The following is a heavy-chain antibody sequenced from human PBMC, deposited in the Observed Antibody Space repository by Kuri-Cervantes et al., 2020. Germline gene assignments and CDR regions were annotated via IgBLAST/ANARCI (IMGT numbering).Heavy chain of an antibody. D-gene: IGHD2-2*01. J-gene: IGHJ3*02. V-gene: IGHV4-34*01. CDR3: ARYCSTSSCYVGQNDAFDI. Sequence: SQTLSLTCAVYGGSFSGYYWSWIRQPPGKGLEWIGSIYHSGSTYYNPSLKSRVTISVDTSKNQFSLKLSSVTAADTAVYYCARYCSTSSCYVGQNDAFDIWGQGTMVTVSS. CDR1: GGSFSGYY. CDR2: IYHSGST.